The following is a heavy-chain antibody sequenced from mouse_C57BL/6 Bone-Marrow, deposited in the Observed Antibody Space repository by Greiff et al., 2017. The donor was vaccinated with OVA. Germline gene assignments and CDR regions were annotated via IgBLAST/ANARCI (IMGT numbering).Heavy chain of an antibody. D-gene: IGHD1-1*01. Sequence: EVKLVESGGGLVQPGGSLSLSCAASGFTFTDYYMSWVRQPPGKALEWLGFIRNKANGYTTEYSASVKGRFTISRDNSQSILYLQMNALRAEDSATYYCARYLLITTVVDWYFDVWGTGTTVTVSS. J-gene: IGHJ1*03. CDR1: GFTFTDYY. CDR3: ARYLLITTVVDWYFDV. V-gene: IGHV7-3*01. CDR2: IRNKANGYTT.